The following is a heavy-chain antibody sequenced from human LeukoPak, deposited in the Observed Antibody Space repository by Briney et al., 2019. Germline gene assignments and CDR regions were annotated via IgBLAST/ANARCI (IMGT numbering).Heavy chain of an antibody. V-gene: IGHV4-30-4*01. CDR1: GGSISSGDYC. CDR2: IYYSGST. J-gene: IGHJ4*02. Sequence: TTSETLSLTCTVSGGSISSGDYCWSWIRQPPGKGLEWIGYIYYSGSTYYNPSLKSRVTISVDTSKNQFSLKLSSVTAADTAVYYCARTALVLLWFGESTGFDYWGQGTLVTVSS. CDR3: ARTALVLLWFGESTGFDY. D-gene: IGHD3-10*01.